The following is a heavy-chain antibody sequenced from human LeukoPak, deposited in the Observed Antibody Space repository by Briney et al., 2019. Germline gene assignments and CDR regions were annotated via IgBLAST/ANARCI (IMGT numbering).Heavy chain of an antibody. CDR1: GFTFDGYA. CDR2: ISWNSGSI. D-gene: IGHD6-19*01. CDR3: AKDIGIAVAGTFDY. V-gene: IGHV3-9*03. J-gene: IGHJ4*02. Sequence: GGSLRLSCAASGFTFDGYAMHWVRQAPGKGLEWVSGISWNSGSIGYADSVKGRFTISRDNAKNSLYLQMNSLRAEDMALYYCAKDIGIAVAGTFDYWGQGTLVTVSS.